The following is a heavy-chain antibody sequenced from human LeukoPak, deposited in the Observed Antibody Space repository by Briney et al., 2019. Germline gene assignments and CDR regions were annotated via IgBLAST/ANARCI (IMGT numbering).Heavy chain of an antibody. V-gene: IGHV4-39*01. CDR3: ARTSGYDLDFDY. CDR1: GGSISSSSYY. CDR2: IYYSGST. J-gene: IGHJ4*02. D-gene: IGHD5-12*01. Sequence: SETLSLTCTVSGGSISSSSYYWGWIRQPPGKGLEWIGSIYYSGSTYYNPSLKSRVTISVDTSKNQFSLKLSSVTAADTAVYYCARTSGYDLDFDYWGQGTLVTVSS.